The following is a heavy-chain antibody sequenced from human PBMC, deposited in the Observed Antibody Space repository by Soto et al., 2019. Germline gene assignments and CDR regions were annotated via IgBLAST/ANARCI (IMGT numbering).Heavy chain of an antibody. D-gene: IGHD6-19*01. CDR1: GGSIVDSA. Sequence: SETLSLPSTVVGGSIVDSAGSWIRQSPGKGLEWIGYVFSSGSTNSNPSLRRRVTISVDTSKDQFSLRLTSVTAADTDIYYCARGRPTWYTSGWPLYDLWGQGTQVTVSS. CDR3: ARGRPTWYTSGWPLYDL. CDR2: VFSSGST. V-gene: IGHV4-59*13. J-gene: IGHJ5*02.